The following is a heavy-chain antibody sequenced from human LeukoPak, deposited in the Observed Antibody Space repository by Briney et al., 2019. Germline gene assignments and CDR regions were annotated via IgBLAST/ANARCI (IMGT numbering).Heavy chain of an antibody. CDR1: GGSISSSGW. V-gene: IGHV4-4*02. Sequence: SETLSLTCAVSGGSISSSGWWSWVRQPPGKGLEWIGEIYHSGTTNYNPSLKSRVTISVDKSKNQFSLKLNSVTAADTAVYYCARDPKYQLLGGMDVWGKGTTVTVSS. CDR2: IYHSGTT. CDR3: ARDPKYQLLGGMDV. D-gene: IGHD2-2*01. J-gene: IGHJ6*04.